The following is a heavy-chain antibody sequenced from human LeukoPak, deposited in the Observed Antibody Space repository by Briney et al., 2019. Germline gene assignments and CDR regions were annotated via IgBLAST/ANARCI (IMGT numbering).Heavy chain of an antibody. V-gene: IGHV3-21*01. CDR2: ISSSSSYI. CDR3: ARAQLLSRKYYFDY. Sequence: GGSLRLSCAASGFTFSSYSMNWVRQAPGKGLEWVSSISSSSSYIYHADSVKGRFTISRDNAKNSLYLQMNSLRAEDTAVYYCARAQLLSRKYYFDYWGQGTLVTVSS. J-gene: IGHJ4*02. CDR1: GFTFSSYS. D-gene: IGHD2-2*01.